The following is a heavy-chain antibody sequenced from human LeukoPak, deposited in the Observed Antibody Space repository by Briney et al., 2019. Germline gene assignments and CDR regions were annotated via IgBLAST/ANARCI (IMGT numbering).Heavy chain of an antibody. J-gene: IGHJ4*02. CDR3: AKDFGY. CDR1: GFVFDDYG. V-gene: IGHV3-23*01. CDR2: ISGSGGST. Sequence: GTSLRLSCAASGFVFDDYGMHWVRQAPGKGLEWVSAISGSGGSTYYADSVKGRFTISRDNSKNTLYLQMNSLRAEDTAVYYCAKDFGYWGQGTLVTVSS.